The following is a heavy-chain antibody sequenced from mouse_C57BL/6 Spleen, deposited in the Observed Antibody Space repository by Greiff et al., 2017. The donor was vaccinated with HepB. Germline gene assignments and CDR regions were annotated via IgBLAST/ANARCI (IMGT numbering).Heavy chain of an antibody. CDR3: ASAGVLYYDYEDYAMDY. CDR1: GYTFTSYW. V-gene: IGHV1-64*01. CDR2: IHPNSGST. Sequence: QVQLQQPGAELVMPGASVKLSCKASGYTFTSYWMHWVKQRPGQGLEWIGMIHPNSGSTNYNEKFKSKATLTVDKSSSTAYMQLSSLTSEDSAVYYCASAGVLYYDYEDYAMDYWGQGTSVTVSS. J-gene: IGHJ4*01. D-gene: IGHD2-4*01.